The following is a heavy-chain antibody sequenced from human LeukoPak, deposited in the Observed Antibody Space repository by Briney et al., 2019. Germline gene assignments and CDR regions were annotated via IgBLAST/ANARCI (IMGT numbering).Heavy chain of an antibody. CDR3: VRFYYGSGSYFAPFDY. CDR2: IIPIYDTA. CDR1: GGTFSSYA. J-gene: IGHJ4*02. D-gene: IGHD3-10*01. Sequence: GASVKVSCKASGGTFSSYAISWVRQAPGQGLEWMGGIIPIYDTANYAQTFQGRVTITADKSTNTAYMELSNLRSEDTAVYYCVRFYYGSGSYFAPFDYWGQGTLVTVSS. V-gene: IGHV1-69*06.